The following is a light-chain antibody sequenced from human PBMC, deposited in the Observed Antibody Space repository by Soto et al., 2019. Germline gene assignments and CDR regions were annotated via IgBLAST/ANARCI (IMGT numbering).Light chain of an antibody. CDR2: DVS. Sequence: QSALTQPASVSGSPGQSITISCTGTSSDVGGYNYVSWYQQHPGKAPKFMIYDVSTRPSGVSNRFSGSKSGNTASLTISGLQAEDEADYYCSPYTSSGTVLFGGGTKVTVL. CDR3: SPYTSSGTVL. CDR1: SSDVGGYNY. J-gene: IGLJ2*01. V-gene: IGLV2-14*01.